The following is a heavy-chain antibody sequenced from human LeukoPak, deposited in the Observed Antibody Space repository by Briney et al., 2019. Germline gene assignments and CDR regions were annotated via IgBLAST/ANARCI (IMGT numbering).Heavy chain of an antibody. Sequence: ASVKVSCKASGYTFTSYGISWVRQAPGQGLEWMGWISAYNGNTNYAQKLQGRVTMTTDTSTSTAYRELRSLRSDDTAVYYCARRVTYYYDSSGYAHDAFDIWGQGTMVTVSS. CDR2: ISAYNGNT. J-gene: IGHJ3*02. CDR1: GYTFTSYG. V-gene: IGHV1-18*01. CDR3: ARRVTYYYDSSGYAHDAFDI. D-gene: IGHD3-22*01.